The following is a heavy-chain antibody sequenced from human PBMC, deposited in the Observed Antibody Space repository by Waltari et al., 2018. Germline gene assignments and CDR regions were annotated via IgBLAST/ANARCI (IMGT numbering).Heavy chain of an antibody. J-gene: IGHJ2*01. CDR1: GHTLTELS. Sequence: QVQLVQSGAEVKTPGASVKVSCTVSGHTLTELSMHWVRQAPGKGLEWMGGFDPEDGETIYAQKFQGRVTMTEDTATDTAYMELSSLRSEDTAVYYCATVRYYYDSSTLLWYFDLWGRGTLVTVSS. CDR2: FDPEDGET. D-gene: IGHD3-22*01. V-gene: IGHV1-24*01. CDR3: ATVRYYYDSSTLLWYFDL.